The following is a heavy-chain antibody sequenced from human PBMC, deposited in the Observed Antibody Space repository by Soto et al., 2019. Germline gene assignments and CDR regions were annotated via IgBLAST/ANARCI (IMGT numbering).Heavy chain of an antibody. J-gene: IGHJ5*02. V-gene: IGHV3-73*01. Sequence: EVQLVESGGGLVQPGGSLKLSCVASGYTFSGSAFHWVRQASGKGLERVGRIRGKANSYETAYAESVKGRFTISRDDSKNTAFLQMNSLKTEDTAVYYCTSRYCSSASCHTWGQGTRVTVSS. CDR3: TSRYCSSASCHT. CDR1: GYTFSGSA. CDR2: IRGKANSYET. D-gene: IGHD2-2*01.